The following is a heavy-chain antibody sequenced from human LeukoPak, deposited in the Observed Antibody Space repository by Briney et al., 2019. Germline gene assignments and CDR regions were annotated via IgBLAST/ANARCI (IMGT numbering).Heavy chain of an antibody. D-gene: IGHD3-9*01. CDR2: ISSSGSTI. J-gene: IGHJ4*02. CDR1: GFTFSDYY. V-gene: IGHV3-11*01. Sequence: GGSLRLSCAASGFTFSDYYVSWIRQAPGKGLEWVSYISSSGSTIYYADSVKGRFTISRDNAKNSLYLQMNSLRAEDTAVYYCARDQLGYDILTGYPFDYWGQGTLVTVSS. CDR3: ARDQLGYDILTGYPFDY.